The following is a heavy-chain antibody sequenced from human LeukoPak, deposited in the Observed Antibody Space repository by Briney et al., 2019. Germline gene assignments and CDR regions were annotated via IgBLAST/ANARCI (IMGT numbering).Heavy chain of an antibody. CDR3: AKDGSGYY. D-gene: IGHD3-22*01. Sequence: GGSLRLSCAASGFTFDDYAMHWVRQAPGKGLEWVSLVSGDGASTYYADCVKGRFTISRDNSRNSLYLQMSSLRAEDTALYYCAKDGSGYYWGQGTLVTVSS. J-gene: IGHJ4*02. V-gene: IGHV3-43*02. CDR1: GFTFDDYA. CDR2: VSGDGAST.